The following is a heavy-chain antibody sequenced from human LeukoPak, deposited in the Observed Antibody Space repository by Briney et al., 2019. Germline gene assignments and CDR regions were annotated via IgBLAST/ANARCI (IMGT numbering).Heavy chain of an antibody. CDR1: GFTLRSYS. Sequence: PGGSLRLSCAASGFTLRSYSMSWVRQAPGKGLEWVAYITSGSSAIYYADSVKGRFTISRDNAKNSLYLQMNSLRDEDTAVYYCGRVSRDGYNCCYFDYWGQGTLSPSPQ. D-gene: IGHD5-24*01. J-gene: IGHJ4*02. CDR2: ITSGSSAI. CDR3: GRVSRDGYNCCYFDY. V-gene: IGHV3-48*02.